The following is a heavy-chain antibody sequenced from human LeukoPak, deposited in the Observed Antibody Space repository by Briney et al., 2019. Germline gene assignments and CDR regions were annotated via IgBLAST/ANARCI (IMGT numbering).Heavy chain of an antibody. CDR1: GFTFSVYW. D-gene: IGHD3-10*01. V-gene: IGHV3-7*05. J-gene: IGHJ4*02. CDR3: ATEVWFRADS. Sequence: GGALRLSCAASGFTFSVYWMTWVRQAPGKGLEGVATIDQSGGQKNYEEAVKDRFTITRANAENSLFLQMNRLRAGDTVVYYCATEVWFRADSWGEGTLVTVSS. CDR2: IDQSGGQK.